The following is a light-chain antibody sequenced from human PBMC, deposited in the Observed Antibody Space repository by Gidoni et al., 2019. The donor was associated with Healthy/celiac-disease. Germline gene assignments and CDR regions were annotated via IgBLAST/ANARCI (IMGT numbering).Light chain of an antibody. Sequence: ELVLTQSPATLSLSPEERATLSCRASQSVSSYVAWYQQKPGQAPRLLIYDASNRATGIPARFSGSGSGTDFTLTISSLEPEDFAVYYCQQRSNWPLTFXGXTKVEIK. CDR1: QSVSSY. CDR2: DAS. J-gene: IGKJ4*01. CDR3: QQRSNWPLT. V-gene: IGKV3-11*01.